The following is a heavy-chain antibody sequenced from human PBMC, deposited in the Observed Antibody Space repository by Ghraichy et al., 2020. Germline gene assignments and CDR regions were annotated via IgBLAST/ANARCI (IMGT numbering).Heavy chain of an antibody. Sequence: ETLSLTCTDSGGSISSYYWSWIRQPPGKGLEWIGYIYTSGSTNYNPSLKSRVTISVDTSKNQFSLKLSSVTAADTAVYYCARGSHYYDSSGYYSIPYNWFDPWGQGTLVTVSS. J-gene: IGHJ5*02. D-gene: IGHD3-22*01. CDR3: ARGSHYYDSSGYYSIPYNWFDP. V-gene: IGHV4-4*09. CDR2: IYTSGST. CDR1: GGSISSYY.